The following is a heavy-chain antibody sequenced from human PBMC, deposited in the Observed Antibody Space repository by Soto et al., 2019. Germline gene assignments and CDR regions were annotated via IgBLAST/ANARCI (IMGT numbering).Heavy chain of an antibody. Sequence: SETLSLTCTVSGGSISSGGYYWSWIRQHPGKGLEWIGYIYYSGSTYYNPPLKSRVTISVDTSKNQFSLKLSSVTAADTAVYYCARERSGSWFDYWGQGTLVTVSS. CDR2: IYYSGST. CDR3: ARERSGSWFDY. V-gene: IGHV4-31*03. J-gene: IGHJ4*02. D-gene: IGHD3-10*01. CDR1: GGSISSGGYY.